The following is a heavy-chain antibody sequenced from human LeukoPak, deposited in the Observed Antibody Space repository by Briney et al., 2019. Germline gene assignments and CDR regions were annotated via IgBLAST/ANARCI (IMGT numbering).Heavy chain of an antibody. CDR1: GFTFNSYA. Sequence: GRSLRLSCAASGFTFNSYAVHWVRQAPGKGLEWVAVISYDGSISFYAASVKGRFTISRDNSKNTLYLQMDSLRAEDTAVYYCASGDTTGYSGDAFNIWGQGTMVTVSS. J-gene: IGHJ3*02. CDR3: ASGDTTGYSGDAFNI. CDR2: ISYDGSIS. V-gene: IGHV3-30-3*01. D-gene: IGHD3-22*01.